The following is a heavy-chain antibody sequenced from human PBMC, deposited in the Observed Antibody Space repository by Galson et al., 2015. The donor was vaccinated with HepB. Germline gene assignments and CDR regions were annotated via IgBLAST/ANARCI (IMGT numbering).Heavy chain of an antibody. Sequence: SLRLSCAASGFTFSGHYMTWIRQAPGKGLEWVSYMSSDSRTIYHADSVKGRFTISRDNAKNSLYLQMNSLRAENTAVYYCARDHRVLRSFEAMDVWGKGTTVTVS. CDR1: GFTFSGHY. D-gene: IGHD3-9*01. J-gene: IGHJ6*03. V-gene: IGHV3-11*01. CDR2: MSSDSRTI. CDR3: ARDHRVLRSFEAMDV.